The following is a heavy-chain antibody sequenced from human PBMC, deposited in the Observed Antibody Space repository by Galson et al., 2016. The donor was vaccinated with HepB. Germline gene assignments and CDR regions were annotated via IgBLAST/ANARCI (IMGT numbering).Heavy chain of an antibody. CDR1: GGSINNYY. CDR2: IHYKGST. D-gene: IGHD1-26*01. J-gene: IGHJ4*02. V-gene: IGHV4-59*01. CDR3: ARAGYYGAATDS. Sequence: SETLSLTCTVSGGSINNYYWSWIRQAPGKGLEWIGFIHYKGSTNYNPSLKSRVTILLYTSKNQFSLEVNSVTAADTAVYFCARAGYYGAATDSWGQGARVAVSS.